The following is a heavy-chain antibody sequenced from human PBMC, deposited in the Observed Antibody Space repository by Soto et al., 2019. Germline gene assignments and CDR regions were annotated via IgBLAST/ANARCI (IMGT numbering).Heavy chain of an antibody. D-gene: IGHD1-26*01. CDR2: VSSSGGGT. V-gene: IGHV3-23*01. CDR3: AKIGGAPTTILYYFDY. J-gene: IGHJ4*02. CDR1: GFTFSSYI. Sequence: GGSLRLSCAASGFTFSSYIMSWVRQAPGKGLEWVSAVSSSGGGTFFADSIKGRLTISRDNSKNTLYLQMNSLRAEDTAIYYCAKIGGAPTTILYYFDYWGQGTLVTVSS.